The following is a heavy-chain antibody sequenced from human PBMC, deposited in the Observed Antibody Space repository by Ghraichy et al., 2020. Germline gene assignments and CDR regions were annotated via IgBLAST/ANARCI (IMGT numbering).Heavy chain of an antibody. J-gene: IGHJ5*02. Sequence: GALRLSCTASGFIFGHHAMTWVRQAPGKGLEWVSTISGRGFDTYYADSVRGRFTISRANSQNTLFLQMNSLRVEDTAIYYCAKEAQWFGGNWFDPWGQGVLVTVSS. CDR2: ISGRGFDT. CDR3: AKEAQWFGGNWFDP. CDR1: GFIFGHHA. V-gene: IGHV3-23*01. D-gene: IGHD3-10*01.